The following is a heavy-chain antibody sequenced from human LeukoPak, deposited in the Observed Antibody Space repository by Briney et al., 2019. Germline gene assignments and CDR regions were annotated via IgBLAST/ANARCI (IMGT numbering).Heavy chain of an antibody. V-gene: IGHV4-34*01. CDR3: ARRESTTMVRGGVDY. J-gene: IGHJ4*02. CDR1: GGSFSAYY. D-gene: IGHD3-10*01. Sequence: PSETLSLTCAVYGGSFSAYYWSWIRQPPGKGLEWIGEINHSGSTNYNPSLKSRVTISVDTSKNQFSLKLSSVTAADTAVYYCARRESTTMVRGGVDYWGQGTLVTVSS. CDR2: INHSGST.